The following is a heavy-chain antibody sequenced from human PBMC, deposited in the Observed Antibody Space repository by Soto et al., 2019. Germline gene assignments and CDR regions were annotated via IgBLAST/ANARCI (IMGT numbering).Heavy chain of an antibody. D-gene: IGHD5-18*01. Sequence: QVQLVQSGAEVKKPGASVKVSCQTSGFNFSTYYFNWVRQAAGQGPEWMGWLNPRNGQTGYVQKFRGRVTMTRDTSIATVYLELSRLTSEDRAICFCARETDTSMVDYWGQGTLVTVSS. V-gene: IGHV1-8*01. CDR2: LNPRNGQT. J-gene: IGHJ4*02. CDR3: ARETDTSMVDY. CDR1: GFNFSTYY.